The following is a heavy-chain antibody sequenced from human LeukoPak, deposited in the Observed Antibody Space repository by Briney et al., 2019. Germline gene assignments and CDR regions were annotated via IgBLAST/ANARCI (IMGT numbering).Heavy chain of an antibody. CDR3: ARQFEGGSDWFDP. J-gene: IGHJ5*02. CDR2: IYYSGST. V-gene: IGHV4-59*01. CDR1: GGSISTYY. Sequence: SETLSLTCTVSGGSISTYYWGWIRQPPGKGLEWIGYIYYSGSTNYNPSLKSRITISVDTSKNQFSLKLSSVTAADTAVYYCARQFEGGSDWFDPWGQGTLVTVSS. D-gene: IGHD2-15*01.